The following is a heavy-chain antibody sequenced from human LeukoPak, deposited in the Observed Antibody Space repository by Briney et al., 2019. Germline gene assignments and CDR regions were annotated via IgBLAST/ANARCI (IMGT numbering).Heavy chain of an antibody. CDR1: GFTFSSYG. D-gene: IGHD3-9*01. J-gene: IGHJ4*02. CDR3: ARDKILTGSEGYFDY. CDR2: ISYDGSNK. V-gene: IGHV3-30*03. Sequence: PGGSLRLSCAASGFTFSSYGMHWVRQAPGKGLEWVAVISYDGSNKYYADSVKGRFTISRDNSKNTLYLQMNSLRAEDTAVYYCARDKILTGSEGYFDYWGQGTLVTVSS.